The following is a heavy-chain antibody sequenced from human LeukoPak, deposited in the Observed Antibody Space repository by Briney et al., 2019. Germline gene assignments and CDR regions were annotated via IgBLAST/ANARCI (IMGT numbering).Heavy chain of an antibody. CDR2: ISYDGSNK. D-gene: IGHD6-6*01. CDR3: ARARQLADFDY. J-gene: IGHJ4*02. Sequence: GGSLRLSCAASGFTSSSYAMHWVRQAPGKGLEWVAVISYDGSNKYYADSVEGRFTISRDNSKNTLYLQMNSLRAEDTAVYYCARARQLADFDYWGQGTLVTVSS. V-gene: IGHV3-30*01. CDR1: GFTSSSYA.